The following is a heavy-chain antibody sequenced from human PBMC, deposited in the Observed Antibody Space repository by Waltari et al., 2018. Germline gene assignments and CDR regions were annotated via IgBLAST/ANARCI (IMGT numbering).Heavy chain of an antibody. J-gene: IGHJ6*02. CDR2: IHHSGST. D-gene: IGHD3-3*01. CDR1: GDSIRSGGYY. V-gene: IGHV4-31*03. Sequence: QVQLQESGPGLVKPSQTLSLTCIVSGDSIRSGGYYLPWIRQHPGKALEWVGIIHHSGSTSYNPSLKNRVTIESDTSKNEFSLRLTSMTAADTAVYYCARGILGATANSYYHNGMDVWGQGTAVTVSS. CDR3: ARGILGATANSYYHNGMDV.